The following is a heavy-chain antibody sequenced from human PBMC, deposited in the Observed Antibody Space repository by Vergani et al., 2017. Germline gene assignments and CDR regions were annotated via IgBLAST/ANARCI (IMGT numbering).Heavy chain of an antibody. Sequence: EVELVQSGPEMRKPGESLKISCKGSEYSFGNYWIGWVRQMPGEGLEWMGIIYPADSDTRYSPSFQGQVTISAEKSISTAFLQWDSLKASDTALYYCARHTTYTDSWGQGTLVTVSS. V-gene: IGHV5-51*01. CDR2: IYPADSDT. CDR1: EYSFGNYW. D-gene: IGHD1-1*01. CDR3: ARHTTYTDS. J-gene: IGHJ4*02.